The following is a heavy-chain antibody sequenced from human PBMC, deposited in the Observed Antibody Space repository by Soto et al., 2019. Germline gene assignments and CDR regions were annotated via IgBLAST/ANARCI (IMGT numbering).Heavy chain of an antibody. Sequence: GRSLRISCAASGFTFSNYYMSWIRQAPGKGFVWVSYICSSGSTIYYADSVKGRFTISRDNAKNSLYLQMNSLRAEDTAVYYCAREIYNWNYLGLDYWGQGTLVTV. CDR1: GFTFSNYY. V-gene: IGHV3-11*01. D-gene: IGHD1-7*01. CDR2: ICSSGSTI. CDR3: AREIYNWNYLGLDY. J-gene: IGHJ4*02.